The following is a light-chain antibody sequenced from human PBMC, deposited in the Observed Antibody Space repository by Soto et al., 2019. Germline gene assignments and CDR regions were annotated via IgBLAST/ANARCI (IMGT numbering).Light chain of an antibody. V-gene: IGLV2-14*01. Sequence: QSALTQPASVSGSPGQSITISCSGTSNDVGGYNYVSWYQQHPGKAPNLMIYAVSNRTSGVSNRFSGSKSGNTASLTISGLQAEDEADYYCSSYTSTTTLVVFGGGTQLTVL. J-gene: IGLJ2*01. CDR3: SSYTSTTTLVV. CDR2: AVS. CDR1: SNDVGGYNY.